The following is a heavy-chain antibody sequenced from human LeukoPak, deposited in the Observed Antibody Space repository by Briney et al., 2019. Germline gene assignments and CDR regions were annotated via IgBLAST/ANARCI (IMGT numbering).Heavy chain of an antibody. CDR3: ATASSETIFGALNYGMDV. D-gene: IGHD3-3*01. Sequence: ASVNVSCKVSGYTLTQLSIHWVSQAPGNGLEWRGGFDPEDGETIYAQKFQGRVTMTEDTSTDTAYMELSSLRSEDTAVYYCATASSETIFGALNYGMDVWGQGTMVTVSS. CDR1: GYTLTQLS. V-gene: IGHV1-24*01. CDR2: FDPEDGET. J-gene: IGHJ6*02.